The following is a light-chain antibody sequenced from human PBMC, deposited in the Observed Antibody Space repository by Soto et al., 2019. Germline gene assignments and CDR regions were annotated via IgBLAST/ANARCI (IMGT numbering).Light chain of an antibody. J-gene: IGKJ1*01. CDR1: QSVSSSY. CDR3: QQYGSSPRT. Sequence: EIVLTQSPGTLSLSPGERATLSCRASQSVSSSYLGWYQQKPGRAPRLLIYGASSRATGIPDRFSGSGSGTDFTLTISRLEPEDFAVYYCQQYGSSPRTFGQGTKVDIK. V-gene: IGKV3-20*01. CDR2: GAS.